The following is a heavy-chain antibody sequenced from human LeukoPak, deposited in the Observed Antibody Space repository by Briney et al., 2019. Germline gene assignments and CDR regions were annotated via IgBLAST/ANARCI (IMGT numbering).Heavy chain of an antibody. D-gene: IGHD6-19*01. V-gene: IGHV4-59*01. J-gene: IGHJ4*02. CDR3: ARSYGYSSGWYGAYYFDY. CDR1: GGSISSYY. Sequence: PSETLSLTCTVSGGSISSYYWSWIRQPPGKGLEWIGYVYYSGSTNYNPSLKSRVTLLVDTSKNQFSLSLSSVTAADTAVYYCARSYGYSSGWYGAYYFDYWGQGTLVTVSS. CDR2: VYYSGST.